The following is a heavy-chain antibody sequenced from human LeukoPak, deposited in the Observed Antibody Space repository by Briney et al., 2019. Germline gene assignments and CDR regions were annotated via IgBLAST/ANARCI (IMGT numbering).Heavy chain of an antibody. V-gene: IGHV4-61*01. Sequence: SQTLSLTCTVSGDSISSTYYYWGWIRQPPGKGLEWIGYIYYSGSTNYNPSLKSRVTISVDTSKNQFSLKLSSVTAADTAVYYCARERVVRGSDYYYGMDVWGQGTTVTVSS. CDR1: GDSISSTYYY. CDR3: ARERVVRGSDYYYGMDV. D-gene: IGHD3-10*01. CDR2: IYYSGST. J-gene: IGHJ6*02.